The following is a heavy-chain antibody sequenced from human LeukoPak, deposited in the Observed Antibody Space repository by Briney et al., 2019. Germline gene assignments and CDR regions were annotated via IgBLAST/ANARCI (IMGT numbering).Heavy chain of an antibody. CDR2: ISSSGSTK. CDR3: ATDRGWRTSGYYLYYFEY. D-gene: IGHD3-3*01. Sequence: GGSLRLSCGASGITFSSYSMNWVRQAPGKGLEWVSYISSSGSTKYYADSVKGRFTISRDNARNSLYLQMNSLRAEDTAVYYCATDRGWRTSGYYLYYFEYWGQGTLVTFSS. J-gene: IGHJ4*02. CDR1: GITFSSYS. V-gene: IGHV3-48*01.